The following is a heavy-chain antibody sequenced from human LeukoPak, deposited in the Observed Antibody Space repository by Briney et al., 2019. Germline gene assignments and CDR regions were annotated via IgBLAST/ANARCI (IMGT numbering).Heavy chain of an antibody. J-gene: IGHJ4*02. D-gene: IGHD6-6*01. V-gene: IGHV3-48*03. Sequence: GGSLRLSCAASGFTFSSYEMNWVRQAPGKGLEWVSYISSSGSTIYYADSVKGRFPISRDNAKNSLYLQMNSLRAEDTAVYYCARDGLQLEHFFDYWGQGTLVTVSS. CDR3: ARDGLQLEHFFDY. CDR1: GFTFSSYE. CDR2: ISSSGSTI.